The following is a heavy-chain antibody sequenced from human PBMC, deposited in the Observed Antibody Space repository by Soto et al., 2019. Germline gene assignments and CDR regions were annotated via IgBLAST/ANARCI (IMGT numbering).Heavy chain of an antibody. CDR1: GYSXRSDW. Sequence: GESLKISCKTSGYSXRSDWIGSVRQMPGKGLEWMAIIYPGDSNTRYSPSFQGQVTISADKSISTAFLQWSSLKAADSAMYYCARHLHSDSVHITPVSPDYWGQGTLVTVSS. D-gene: IGHD4-4*01. CDR3: ARHLHSDSVHITPVSPDY. CDR2: IYPGDSNT. V-gene: IGHV5-51*01. J-gene: IGHJ4*02.